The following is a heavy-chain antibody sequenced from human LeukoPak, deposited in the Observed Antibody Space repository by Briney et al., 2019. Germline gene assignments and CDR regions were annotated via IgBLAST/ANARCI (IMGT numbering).Heavy chain of an antibody. CDR2: ISGSGGST. V-gene: IGHV3-23*01. CDR3: AKEGGDDSSGYYYVGFDY. J-gene: IGHJ4*02. D-gene: IGHD3-22*01. Sequence: GGSLRLSCAASGFTFSSYAMSWVRQAPGKGLEWVSAISGSGGSTYYADSVKGRFTISGDNSKNTLYLQMNSLRAEDTAVYYCAKEGGDDSSGYYYVGFDYWGQGTLVTVSS. CDR1: GFTFSSYA.